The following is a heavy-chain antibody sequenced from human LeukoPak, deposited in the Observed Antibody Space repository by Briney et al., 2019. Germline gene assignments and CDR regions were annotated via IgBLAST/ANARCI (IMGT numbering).Heavy chain of an antibody. CDR3: AAQTGYYKHLDY. V-gene: IGHV4-4*02. J-gene: IGHJ4*02. D-gene: IGHD3-9*01. CDR1: GDSISSSYW. Sequence: SETLSLTCAVSGDSISSSYWWSWVRQPPGTGLEWIGEIYHSGRTSYNLSLKSRVTMSVDKSKNQFSLKLSSVTAADTAVYYCAAQTGYYKHLDYWGQGILVTVSS. CDR2: IYHSGRT.